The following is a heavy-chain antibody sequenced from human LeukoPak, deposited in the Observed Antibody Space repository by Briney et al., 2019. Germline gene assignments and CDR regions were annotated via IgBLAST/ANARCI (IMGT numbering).Heavy chain of an antibody. CDR3: AKAEREWLARRGGFQDY. CDR2: ISGSGGST. J-gene: IGHJ4*02. Sequence: GGSLRLSCAASGFTFSSYAMSWVRQAPGKGLEWVSAISGSGGSTYYADSVKSRFTISRDNSKNTLYLQMNSLRAEDTAVYYCAKAEREWLARRGGFQDYWGQGTLVTVSS. D-gene: IGHD6-19*01. CDR1: GFTFSSYA. V-gene: IGHV3-23*01.